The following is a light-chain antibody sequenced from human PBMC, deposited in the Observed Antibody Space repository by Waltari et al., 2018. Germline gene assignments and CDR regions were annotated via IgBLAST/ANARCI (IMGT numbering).Light chain of an antibody. V-gene: IGKV3-20*01. CDR2: CAS. J-gene: IGKJ1*01. CDR1: QSVTSSH. CDR3: QQYGSSPRT. Sequence: EIVLTQSPGTLALSPGESATLSCRASQSVTSSHLDWYQQKPGQAPRLLFYCASSRATAIPDRFSGSGSGTDFTLTISRLEAEDVAVYYCQQYGSSPRTFGQGTKLEIK.